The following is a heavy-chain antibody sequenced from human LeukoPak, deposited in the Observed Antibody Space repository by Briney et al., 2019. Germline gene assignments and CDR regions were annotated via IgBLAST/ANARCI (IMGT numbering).Heavy chain of an antibody. CDR1: GYSCTFYF. V-gene: IGHV5-51*01. CDR2: IYPADSDT. Sequence: AESLKISYNGSGYSCTFYFISRGRHIVLKFLVWIEIIYPADSDTRYSPSFQGQVTISADKSISTAYLQWSSLKASDTAMYYCARLRYCTGGSCYSPLAWFDPWGQGTLVTVSS. D-gene: IGHD2-15*01. CDR3: ARLRYCTGGSCYSPLAWFDP. J-gene: IGHJ5*02.